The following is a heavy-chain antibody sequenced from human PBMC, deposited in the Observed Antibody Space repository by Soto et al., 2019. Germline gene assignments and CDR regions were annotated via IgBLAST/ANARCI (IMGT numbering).Heavy chain of an antibody. CDR1: GGSISSYY. J-gene: IGHJ5*02. V-gene: IGHV4-59*01. D-gene: IGHD3-10*01. CDR2: IYYSGST. Sequence: PSETLSLTCTVSGGSISSYYWSWIRQPPGKGLEWIGYIYYSGSTNYNPSLKSRVTISVDTSKNQFSLKLSSVTAADTALYFCARHTLLWFGELSGFDPWGQGTLVTVSS. CDR3: ARHTLLWFGELSGFDP.